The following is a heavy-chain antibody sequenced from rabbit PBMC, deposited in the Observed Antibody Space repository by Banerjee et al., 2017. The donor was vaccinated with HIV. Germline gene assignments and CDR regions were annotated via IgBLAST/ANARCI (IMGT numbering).Heavy chain of an antibody. V-gene: IGHV1S7*01. J-gene: IGHJ4*01. CDR1: GFDFSSYY. Sequence: QLKETGGGLVQPGGSLTLSCKASGFDFSSYYMSWVRQAPGKGLEWIGIIYAGKGSTDYASWVNGRFTISSDNAQNTVDLQMNSLTAADTATYFCARDLGSSPNLWGPGTLVTVS. CDR2: IYAGKGST. CDR3: ARDLGSSPNL. D-gene: IGHD5-1*01.